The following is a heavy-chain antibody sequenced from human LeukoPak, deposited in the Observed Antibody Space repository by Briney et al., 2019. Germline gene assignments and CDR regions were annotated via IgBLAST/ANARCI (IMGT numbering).Heavy chain of an antibody. CDR2: ISSSSSTI. CDR3: ARALQTYYYDSSGYLNRFDP. J-gene: IGHJ5*02. CDR1: GFTFSSYS. D-gene: IGHD3-22*01. V-gene: IGHV3-48*01. Sequence: GGSLRLSCAASGFTFSSYSMNWVRQAPGKGLEWVSYISSSSSTIYYADSVKGRFTISRDNAKNSLYLQMNSLRAEDKAVYYCARALQTYYYDSSGYLNRFDPWGQGTLVTASS.